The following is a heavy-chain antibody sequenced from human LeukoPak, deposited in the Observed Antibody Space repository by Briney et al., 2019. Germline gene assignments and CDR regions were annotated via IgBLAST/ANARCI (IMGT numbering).Heavy chain of an antibody. V-gene: IGHV1-69*05. CDR1: GGTFSSYA. CDR2: IIPIFGTA. J-gene: IGHJ3*02. Sequence: ASVKVSCKASGGTFSSYAISWVRQAPGQGLEWMGGIIPIFGTANYAQKFQGRVTITTDESTSTAYIELSSLRSEDTAVYYCARHGLRDAFDIRGQGTMVTVSS. CDR3: ARHGLRDAFDI.